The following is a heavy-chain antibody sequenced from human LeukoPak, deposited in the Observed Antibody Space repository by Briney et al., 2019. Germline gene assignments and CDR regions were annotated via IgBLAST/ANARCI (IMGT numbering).Heavy chain of an antibody. CDR1: GYTFTSSY. V-gene: IGHV1-18*01. CDR3: ARGGTYYPCIDY. CDR2: ISAYNGRT. D-gene: IGHD1-26*01. Sequence: GASVKVSCKASGYTFTSSYINWVRQAPGQRLEWVGWISAYNGRTNYAQKFQGRVTMTTDSSTSTAYMDLTSLRSDDTAVYYCARGGTYYPCIDYWGRGTLVTVSS. J-gene: IGHJ4*02.